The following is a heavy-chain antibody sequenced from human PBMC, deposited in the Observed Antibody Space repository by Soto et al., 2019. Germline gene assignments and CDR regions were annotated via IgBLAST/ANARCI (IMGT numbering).Heavy chain of an antibody. CDR3: ARDGGSLGIDP. D-gene: IGHD3-16*01. Sequence: SETRSLTWPVSGGSISSGVYYWIWIRQHPGKGLEWIGYIYYSGSTYYNPSLKSRVTISVDTSKNQFSLKLSSVTAADTAVYYCARDGGSLGIDPWGQGTLVTVSS. CDR1: GGSISSGVYY. V-gene: IGHV4-31*02. CDR2: IYYSGST. J-gene: IGHJ5*02.